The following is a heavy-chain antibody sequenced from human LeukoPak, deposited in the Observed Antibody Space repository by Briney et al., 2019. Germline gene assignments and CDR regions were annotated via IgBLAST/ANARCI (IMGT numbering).Heavy chain of an antibody. CDR3: GICGYDILIGCYIEYYFFFMDV. Sequence: GGSLRLSCAASGFTFSRYWMHWVRQAQGKGLLWVSPINTDGSSPGYADSVKGRFTISRDSAKNTVYLQMNSLRAEDTAVYYCGICGYDILIGCYIEYYFFFMDVWGKGTTVTISS. CDR1: GFTFSRYW. V-gene: IGHV3-74*01. D-gene: IGHD3-9*01. CDR2: INTDGSSP. J-gene: IGHJ6*03.